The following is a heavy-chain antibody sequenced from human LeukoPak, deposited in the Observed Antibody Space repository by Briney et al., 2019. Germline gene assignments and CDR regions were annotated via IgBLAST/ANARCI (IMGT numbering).Heavy chain of an antibody. CDR3: ARPGAGLRGDYRRAFDI. Sequence: PSETLSPTCTVSGGSISSSSYFWGWIRQPPGKGLEWIGSIYYSGSTYYNPSLKSRVTISVDTSKNQFSLKLSSVTAADTAVYYCARPGAGLRGDYRRAFDIWGQGTMVTVSS. V-gene: IGHV4-39*01. D-gene: IGHD4-17*01. CDR2: IYYSGST. J-gene: IGHJ3*02. CDR1: GGSISSSSYF.